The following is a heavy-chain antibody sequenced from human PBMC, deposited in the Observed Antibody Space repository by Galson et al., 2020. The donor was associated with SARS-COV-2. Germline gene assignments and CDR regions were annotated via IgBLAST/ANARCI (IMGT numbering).Heavy chain of an antibody. D-gene: IGHD3-9*01. J-gene: IGHJ4*02. CDR2: IDTDGRQK. CDR3: ARGDFDWLLYPTYYFDY. Sequence: GGSLRLSCVGSGFSFATYWMAWVRQAPGKGLEWVANIDTDGRQKNYVDSVKGRFTVSRDDARNSLYLEMNSLRDEDTAVYYCARGDFDWLLYPTYYFDYWGQGTLVTVSS. V-gene: IGHV3-7*01. CDR1: GFSFATYW.